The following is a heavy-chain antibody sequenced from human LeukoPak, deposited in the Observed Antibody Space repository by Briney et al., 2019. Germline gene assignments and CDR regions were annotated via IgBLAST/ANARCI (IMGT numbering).Heavy chain of an antibody. CDR3: TQLSRGY. D-gene: IGHD2-15*01. CDR1: GFSLSDAW. V-gene: IGHV3-15*01. J-gene: IGHJ4*02. CDR2: LKPKADGGTT. Sequence: TGGSLRLSCAASGFSLSDAWMSWVRQAPGKGLECVSRLKPKADGGTTDYAEPVNGRFTVSRDDSKNTMYLQMNSLKVEDTGLYYCTQLSRGYWGQGTQVTVSS.